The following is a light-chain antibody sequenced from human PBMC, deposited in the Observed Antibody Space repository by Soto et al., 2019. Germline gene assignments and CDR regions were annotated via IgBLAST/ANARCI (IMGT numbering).Light chain of an antibody. V-gene: IGKV1-27*01. CDR2: QAS. CDR1: QGISSC. J-gene: IGKJ2*01. Sequence: DIQMTQSPSSLSASVGDRVTITCRASQGISSCLAWYQQKPGKVPKLLIYQASSLQTGVPSRFSGSGSGTDFTLTISSLQPEDVATYYCQKYNSYSYTFGQGTKLEIK. CDR3: QKYNSYSYT.